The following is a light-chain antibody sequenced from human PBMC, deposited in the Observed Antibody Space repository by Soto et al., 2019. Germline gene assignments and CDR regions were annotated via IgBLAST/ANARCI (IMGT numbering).Light chain of an antibody. CDR2: GAS. CDR1: QSVSSSY. J-gene: IGKJ1*01. CDR3: QQYGSSRWT. V-gene: IGKV3-20*01. Sequence: EIVLTQSPGTLSLSPGERATISCRASQSVSSSYLAWYQQKPGQAPRLLIYGASTRDTGIPDRFSGSGSGTDFTLTISTLEPEDFAVYYCQQYGSSRWTFGQGTKLEFK.